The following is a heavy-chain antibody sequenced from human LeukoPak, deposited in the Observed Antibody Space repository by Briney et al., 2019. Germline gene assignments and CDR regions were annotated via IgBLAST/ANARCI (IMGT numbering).Heavy chain of an antibody. D-gene: IGHD5-12*01. J-gene: IGHJ4*02. V-gene: IGHV3-7*03. CDR2: INQDGSEK. CDR3: ARVRIVAGIDC. Sequence: GGSPRLSCAASEFTFSSHWMSWVRQAPGKGLEWVANINQDGSEKYYVDSVKGRFTISRDNAKNSLYLQMNSLRAEDAAVYYCARVRIVAGIDCWGQGTLVTVSS. CDR1: EFTFSSHW.